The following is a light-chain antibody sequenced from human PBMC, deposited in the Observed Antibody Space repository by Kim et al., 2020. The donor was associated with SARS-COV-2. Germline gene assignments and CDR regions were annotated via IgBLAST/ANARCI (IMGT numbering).Light chain of an antibody. J-gene: IGKJ3*01. CDR1: QSVLHSSNNKNY. V-gene: IGKV4-1*01. Sequence: DIVMTQSPDSLAVSLGERATINCKSSQSVLHSSNNKNYLAWYQHKPGQPPRLLINWASTRESGVPDRFSGSGSGTDFTLTISSLQAEDVAVDFGQQYEGIPSFGPGTKVDIK. CDR3: QQYEGIPS. CDR2: WAS.